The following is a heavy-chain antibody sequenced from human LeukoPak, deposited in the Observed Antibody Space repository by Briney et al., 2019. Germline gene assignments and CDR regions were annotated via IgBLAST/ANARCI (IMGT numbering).Heavy chain of an antibody. CDR2: ISGSGGST. J-gene: IGHJ4*02. V-gene: IGHV3-23*01. D-gene: IGHD7-27*01. CDR1: GFTFSSYA. CDR3: AKQQNKNWALDY. Sequence: GSLRLSCAASGFTFSSYAMSWVRQAPGKGLEWVSAISGSGGSTYYADSVKGRFTISRDNSKNTLYLQMNSLRAEDTAVYYCAKQQNKNWALDYWGQGTLVTVSS.